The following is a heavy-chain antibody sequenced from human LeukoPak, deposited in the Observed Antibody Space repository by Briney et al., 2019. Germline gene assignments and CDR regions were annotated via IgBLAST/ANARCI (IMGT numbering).Heavy chain of an antibody. CDR2: IYTSGST. Sequence: SETLSLTCTVSGGSISSGSYYWSWIRQPAGKGLEWIGRIYTSGSTNYNPSLKSRVTISVDTSKNQFSLKLSSVTAADTAVYYCARVGSYDFWSGYSQEGTFDYWGQGTLVTVSS. D-gene: IGHD3-3*01. CDR1: GGSISSGSYY. CDR3: ARVGSYDFWSGYSQEGTFDY. J-gene: IGHJ4*02. V-gene: IGHV4-61*02.